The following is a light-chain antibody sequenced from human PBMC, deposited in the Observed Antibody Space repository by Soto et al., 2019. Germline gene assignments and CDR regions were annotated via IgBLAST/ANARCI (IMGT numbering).Light chain of an antibody. CDR1: QSISSW. J-gene: IGKJ4*01. CDR2: DAS. CDR3: QQYNSYPLT. V-gene: IGKV1-5*01. Sequence: DIPMTQSPSTLSASVGDRVTIACRASQSISSWLAWYQQKPGKAPKLLIYDASSLESGVPSRFSGSGSGTEFTLTISSLQPDDFATYYCQQYNSYPLTFGGGTKVDIK.